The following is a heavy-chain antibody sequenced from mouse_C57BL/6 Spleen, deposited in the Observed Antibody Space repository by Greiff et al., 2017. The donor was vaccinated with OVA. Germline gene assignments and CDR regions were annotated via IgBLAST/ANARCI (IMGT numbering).Heavy chain of an antibody. J-gene: IGHJ2*01. CDR1: GFTFTDYY. CDR2: IRNKANGYTT. Sequence: DVMLVESGGGLVQPGGSLSLSCAASGFTFTDYYMSWVRQPPGKALEWLGFIRNKANGYTTEYSASVKGRFTISRDNSQSILYLQMNALRAEDSATYYCARYDDYYRVFDYWGQGTTLTVSA. V-gene: IGHV7-3*01. D-gene: IGHD2-3*01. CDR3: ARYDDYYRVFDY.